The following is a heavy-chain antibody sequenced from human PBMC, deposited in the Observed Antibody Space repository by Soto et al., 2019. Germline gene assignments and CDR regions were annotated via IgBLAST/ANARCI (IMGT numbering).Heavy chain of an antibody. CDR3: ARVRDAFGMDV. D-gene: IGHD2-2*01. V-gene: IGHV3-21*01. CDR1: GFTFSTYN. J-gene: IGHJ6*02. CDR2: ISSRSTSI. Sequence: VQLVESGGGLVNPGESLRLSCVGSGFTFSTYNMNWVRQAPGKGLEGVSSISSRSTSIDYADSVKGRFTISRDNAKNSLSLQMNSLRAEDTAVYYCARVRDAFGMDVWGQGTTVAVSS.